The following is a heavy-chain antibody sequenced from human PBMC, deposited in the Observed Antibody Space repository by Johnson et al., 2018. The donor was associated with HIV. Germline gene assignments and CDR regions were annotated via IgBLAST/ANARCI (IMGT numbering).Heavy chain of an antibody. J-gene: IGHJ3*02. V-gene: IGHV3-33*01. CDR1: GFTFSSYG. Sequence: QVQLVESGGGVVQPGRSLRLSCAASGFTFSSYGMHWVRQAPGKGLEWVAVMWYDGSDKYYADSAKGRFTISRDNSMNTLYLQMNSLRAEDTAVYYCASRGVVVTAIPKFGAFDMWGQGTMVTVSP. D-gene: IGHD2-21*02. CDR2: MWYDGSDK. CDR3: ASRGVVVTAIPKFGAFDM.